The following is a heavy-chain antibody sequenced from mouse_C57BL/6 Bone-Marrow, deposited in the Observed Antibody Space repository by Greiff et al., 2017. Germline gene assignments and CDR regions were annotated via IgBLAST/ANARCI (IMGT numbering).Heavy chain of an antibody. Sequence: VQLQQSGPELVKPGASVKISCKASGYTFTDYYMNWVKQSHGKSLEWIGDINPNNGGTSYNQKFKGKATLTVDKSSSTAYMELRSLTSEDSAVYYCARSGDGYSYFDYWGQGTTLTVSS. CDR1: GYTFTDYY. J-gene: IGHJ2*01. CDR2: INPNNGGT. V-gene: IGHV1-26*01. D-gene: IGHD2-3*01. CDR3: ARSGDGYSYFDY.